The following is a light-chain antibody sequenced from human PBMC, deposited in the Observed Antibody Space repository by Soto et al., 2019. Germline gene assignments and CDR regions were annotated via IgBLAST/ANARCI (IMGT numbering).Light chain of an antibody. J-gene: IGKJ1*01. V-gene: IGKV2-24*01. CDR2: KVS. CDR3: MQDALYST. Sequence: DIVMTQTPLSLRVTLGQPASISCSSSQSPVDGDGITSLSWLHQRPGQPPRLLIYKVSNRFSGVPGRFSGSGAGTDFPLKINTVEAEDVGVYYCMQDALYSTFGQGTKVEIK. CDR1: QSPVDGDGITS.